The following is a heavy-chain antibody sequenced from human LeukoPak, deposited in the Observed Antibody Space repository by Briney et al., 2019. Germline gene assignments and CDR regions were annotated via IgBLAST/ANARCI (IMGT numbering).Heavy chain of an antibody. CDR2: INPNSGGA. CDR1: GYTFTGHF. V-gene: IGHV1-2*06. J-gene: IGHJ4*02. Sequence: ASVKVSCKASGYTFTGHFVHWVRQAPGQGLEWMGRINPNSGGAKYAQNFQGRVSMTTDTSISTAYMELSRLRSGDTAVYYCARALRTDILTTDYWGQGTLVTVSS. D-gene: IGHD3-9*01. CDR3: ARALRTDILTTDY.